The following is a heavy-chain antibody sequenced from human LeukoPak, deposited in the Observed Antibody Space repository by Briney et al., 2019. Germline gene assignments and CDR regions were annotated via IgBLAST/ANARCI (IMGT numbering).Heavy chain of an antibody. CDR3: PNLVYSLDGSGHNWFDP. Sequence: KTSETLSLTCAVSGDVISDIYWSWIRQPPGKGLEWIGFIHSSGSTYYIPSLKSRVTMSVDTSKNEFSLKLSSVTAADTAVYYCPNLVYSLDGSGHNWFDPWGQGALVTVSS. CDR1: GDVISDIY. J-gene: IGHJ5*02. D-gene: IGHD2-15*01. CDR2: IHSSGST. V-gene: IGHV4-4*09.